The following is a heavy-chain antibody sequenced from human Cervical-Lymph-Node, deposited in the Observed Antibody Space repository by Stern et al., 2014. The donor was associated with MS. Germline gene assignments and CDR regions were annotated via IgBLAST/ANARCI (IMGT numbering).Heavy chain of an antibody. D-gene: IGHD4-17*01. CDR3: ANYLYGDYVFDF. CDR2: TYFDGSNK. Sequence: QVQLVESGGGVVQPGRSLRLSCTASGFVFSSYAMHWVRQAPGKGLEGLAITYFDGSNKYHADPVQGRFTISRDNSKNTLDLQMRSLRPEDTAIYYCANYLYGDYVFDFWGQGTRHAVS. J-gene: IGHJ4*02. CDR1: GFVFSSYA. V-gene: IGHV3-30*04.